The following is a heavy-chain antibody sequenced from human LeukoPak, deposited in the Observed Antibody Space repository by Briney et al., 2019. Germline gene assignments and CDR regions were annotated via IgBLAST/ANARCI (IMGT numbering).Heavy chain of an antibody. CDR1: GFTFSSYG. V-gene: IGHV3-30*18. J-gene: IGHJ3*02. D-gene: IGHD2-2*01. CDR2: ISYDGVNQ. CDR3: AKDRISPTRWSPGASDI. Sequence: GGSLRLSCAASGFTFSSYGMHWVRQAPGKGLEWAAVISYDGVNQYYSDSVKGRFTISRDSSKNTLYLQMNSLRAEDTAVYYCAKDRISPTRWSPGASDIWGQGTMVTVSS.